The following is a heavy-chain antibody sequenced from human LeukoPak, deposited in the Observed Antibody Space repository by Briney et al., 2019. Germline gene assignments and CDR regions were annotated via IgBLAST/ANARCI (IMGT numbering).Heavy chain of an antibody. J-gene: IGHJ5*02. Sequence: SGTLSLTCAVSGGSISSSNWWSWVRQPPGKGLEWIGEIYHSGSTNYNPSLKSRVTISVDKSKNQFSLKLSSVTAADTAVYYCARHNREMATIRPRGFDPWGQGTLVTVSS. CDR3: ARHNREMATIRPRGFDP. V-gene: IGHV4-4*02. CDR2: IYHSGST. CDR1: GGSISSSNW. D-gene: IGHD5-24*01.